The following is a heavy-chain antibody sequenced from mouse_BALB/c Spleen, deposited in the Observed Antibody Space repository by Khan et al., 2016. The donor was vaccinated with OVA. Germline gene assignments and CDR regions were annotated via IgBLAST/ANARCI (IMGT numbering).Heavy chain of an antibody. CDR1: GFTFSNYW. CDR2: IRLKSNNYAT. V-gene: IGHV6-6*02. Sequence: EVKLEESGGGLVQPGGSMKLSCVASGFTFSNYWMNWVRQSPEKGLEWVAEIRLKSNNYATHYAESVKWRFTISRDDSKSSVYLQMNNLRAEDTGIYYCTTGFAYWGQGTLVTVSA. J-gene: IGHJ3*01. CDR3: TTGFAY.